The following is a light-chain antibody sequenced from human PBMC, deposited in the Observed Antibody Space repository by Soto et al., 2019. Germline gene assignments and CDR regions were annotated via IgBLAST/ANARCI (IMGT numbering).Light chain of an antibody. CDR3: QQYKNYSWT. CDR1: QTIDSS. CDR2: KAS. Sequence: DSHLTQSPSTLSASVGDRVTITCRTSQTIDSSLAWYQQKPGKAPQVLIYKASSLESGVPSRFSGSESGTEFTLTISSLQPDDFATYYCQQYKNYSWTFGQGTKV. V-gene: IGKV1-5*03. J-gene: IGKJ1*01.